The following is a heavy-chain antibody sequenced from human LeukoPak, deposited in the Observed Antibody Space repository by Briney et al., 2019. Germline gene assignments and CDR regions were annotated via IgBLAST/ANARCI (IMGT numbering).Heavy chain of an antibody. CDR1: GGSFSGYY. CDR3: ARGRGLYDYVWGRFHY. D-gene: IGHD3-16*01. J-gene: IGHJ4*02. CDR2: INHSGST. V-gene: IGHV4-34*01. Sequence: PSETLSLTCAVYGGSFSGYYWSWIRQPPGKGLEWIGEINHSGSTNYNPSLKSRVTISVDTSKNQFSLKLSSVTAADTAVYNCARGRGLYDYVWGRFHYWGQGTLVTVSS.